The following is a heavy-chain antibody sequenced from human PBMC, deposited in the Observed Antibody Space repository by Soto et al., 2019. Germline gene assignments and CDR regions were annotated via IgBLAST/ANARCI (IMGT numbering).Heavy chain of an antibody. J-gene: IGHJ3*02. CDR2: LGGGNDV. Sequence: VQLLESGGDLVQPGGSLRLSCEASGFTFRNYAMSWVRQAPGEGPEWVSTLGGGNDVVYADSVKGRFTISRDDSRNTLHLRMDNLRVEDTAIYFCAKDSVSHNGIYDAFDIWGQGTVVTVSS. V-gene: IGHV3-23*01. CDR3: AKDSVSHNGIYDAFDI. D-gene: IGHD3-3*02. CDR1: GFTFRNYA.